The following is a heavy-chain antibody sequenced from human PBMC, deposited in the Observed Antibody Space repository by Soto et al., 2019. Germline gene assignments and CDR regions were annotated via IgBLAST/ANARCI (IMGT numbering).Heavy chain of an antibody. Sequence: QVQLVESGGGVVQPGRSLRLSCAASGFTFSSYAMHWVRQAPGKGLEWGPVISYDGSNKYYADSVKGRFTISRDNSKNTLYLQMNSLRAEDTAVYYCARDGLGYCSGGSCLLFDYWGQGTLVTVSS. CDR1: GFTFSSYA. J-gene: IGHJ4*02. D-gene: IGHD2-15*01. CDR2: ISYDGSNK. V-gene: IGHV3-30-3*01. CDR3: ARDGLGYCSGGSCLLFDY.